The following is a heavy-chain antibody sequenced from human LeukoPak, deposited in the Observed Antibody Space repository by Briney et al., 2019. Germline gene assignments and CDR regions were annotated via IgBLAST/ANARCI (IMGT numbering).Heavy chain of an antibody. Sequence: GGSLRLSCAASGFPFSDYSMNWVRQAPGKGLEWISYVGIDSGNTYYADSVKGRFTISADKAKNSLVLQMNSLRVEDTAVYYCARDYKYAFDPWGQGTLVTVSS. CDR3: ARDYKYAFDP. J-gene: IGHJ5*02. CDR1: GFPFSDYS. V-gene: IGHV3-48*01. D-gene: IGHD5-24*01. CDR2: VGIDSGNT.